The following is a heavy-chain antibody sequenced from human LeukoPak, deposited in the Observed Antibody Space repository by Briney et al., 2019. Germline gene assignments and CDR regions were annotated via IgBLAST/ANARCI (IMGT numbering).Heavy chain of an antibody. CDR1: GFTFSSYD. Sequence: GGALRLSCAASGFTFSSYDMHWFGQATGKGLEWVSAIGTAGDTYYPGPVKGRFTISRENAKTSLYLHMNSLRAEDTAVYYCARDQRYCSGGSCYSDYWGQGALVTVSS. CDR3: ARDQRYCSGGSCYSDY. CDR2: IGTAGDT. J-gene: IGHJ4*02. V-gene: IGHV3-13*01. D-gene: IGHD2-15*01.